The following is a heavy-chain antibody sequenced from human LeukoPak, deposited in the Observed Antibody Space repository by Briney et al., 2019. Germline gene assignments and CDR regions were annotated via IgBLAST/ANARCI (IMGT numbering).Heavy chain of an antibody. CDR2: ISGSGIST. CDR1: GLTFSSYA. D-gene: IGHD6-13*01. CDR3: AKDRLKGIAAAGTGWFDS. Sequence: GGSLRLSCAASGLTFSSYAMSWVRQAPGKGLEWVSGISGSGISTLYADSVQGRFIISRDNSNNTLYLEMNNLRAEDTAVYYCAKDRLKGIAAAGTGWFDSWGKGALVTVSS. V-gene: IGHV3-23*01. J-gene: IGHJ5*01.